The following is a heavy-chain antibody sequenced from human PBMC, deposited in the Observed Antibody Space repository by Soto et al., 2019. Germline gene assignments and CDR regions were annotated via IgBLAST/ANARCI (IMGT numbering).Heavy chain of an antibody. CDR1: GGSISSGGYS. V-gene: IGHV4-30-2*01. CDR2: IYHSGST. J-gene: IGHJ4*02. D-gene: IGHD6-13*01. CDR3: ARDRQQLIDY. Sequence: SETLSLTCAVSGGSISSGGYSWSWIRQPPGKGLEWIGYIYHSGSTYYNPSLKSRVTISVDRSKNQFSLKLSSVTAADTAVYYCARDRQQLIDYWGQGTLVTVSS.